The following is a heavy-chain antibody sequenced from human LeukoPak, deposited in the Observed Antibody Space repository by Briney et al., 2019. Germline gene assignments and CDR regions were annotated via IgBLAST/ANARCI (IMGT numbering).Heavy chain of an antibody. J-gene: IGHJ4*02. CDR3: ARVYRDDFWSGYSTHFDY. CDR2: INYSGSA. V-gene: IGHV4-59*01. D-gene: IGHD3-3*01. Sequence: SETLSLTCTVSGGSISSYYWSWIRQPPGKGLEWIGYINYSGSANYNPSLKSRVTISVDMSKNQFSLKLTSVTAADTAVYYCARVYRDDFWSGYSTHFDYWGQGTLVTVSS. CDR1: GGSISSYY.